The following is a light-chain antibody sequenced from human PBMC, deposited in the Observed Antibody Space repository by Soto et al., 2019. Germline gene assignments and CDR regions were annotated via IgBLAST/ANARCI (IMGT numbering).Light chain of an antibody. J-gene: IGKJ2*02. CDR1: QDISNY. Sequence: DIQMTQSPSSLSASVGDRVTITCQASQDISNYLNWYQQKPGKAPKLLIYDASNLETGVPSRFSGSGSGTDFTFTIISLQPEDIATYYCQQYDNLLRWTFGQGTKLEIK. CDR3: QQYDNLLRWT. V-gene: IGKV1-33*01. CDR2: DAS.